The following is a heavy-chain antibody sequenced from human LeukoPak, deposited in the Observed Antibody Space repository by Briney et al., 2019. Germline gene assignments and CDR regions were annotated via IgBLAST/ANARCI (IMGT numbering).Heavy chain of an antibody. V-gene: IGHV3-48*01. CDR3: ARGGRDGYNGILSWVDY. CDR2: ISTSSSTI. CDR1: GFTLSTYS. J-gene: IGHJ4*02. Sequence: PGGSLRLSCAASGFTLSTYSMNWVRQAPGKGLEWVSYISTSSSTIYYADSVKGRFTISRDNSKNTLYLQMNSLRAEDTAVYYCARGGRDGYNGILSWVDYWGQGTLVTVSS. D-gene: IGHD5-24*01.